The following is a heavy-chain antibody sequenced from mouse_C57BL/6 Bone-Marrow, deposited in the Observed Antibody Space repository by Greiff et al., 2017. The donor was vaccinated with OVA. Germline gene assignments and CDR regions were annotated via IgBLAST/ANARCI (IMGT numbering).Heavy chain of an antibody. CDR1: GFNIKDDY. CDR2: IDPENGDT. Sequence: EVKLMESGAELVRPGASVKLSCTASGFNIKDDYMHWVKQRPEQGLEWIGWIDPENGDTEYASKFQGKATITADTSSNTAYLQLSSLTSEDTAVYYFTQSFDYWVQGTTLTVSS. CDR3: TQSFDY. V-gene: IGHV14-4*01. J-gene: IGHJ2*01.